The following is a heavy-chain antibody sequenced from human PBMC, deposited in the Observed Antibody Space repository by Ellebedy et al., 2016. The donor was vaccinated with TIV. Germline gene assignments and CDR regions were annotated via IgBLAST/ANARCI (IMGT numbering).Heavy chain of an antibody. J-gene: IGHJ3*01. D-gene: IGHD1-26*01. CDR3: ARVGASQDAFEV. V-gene: IGHV3-66*01. Sequence: GESLKISCAASGFTVNSNYMTWVRQAPGKWLEWVSVIYTDDRGGSTYYADSVKGRFTISRDNSRNTVYLQMNSLTAEDTAVYHCARVGASQDAFEVWGQGTMVTVSS. CDR1: GFTVNSNY. CDR2: IYTDDRGGST.